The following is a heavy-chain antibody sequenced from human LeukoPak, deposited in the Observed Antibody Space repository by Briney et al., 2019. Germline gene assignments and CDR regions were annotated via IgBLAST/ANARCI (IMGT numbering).Heavy chain of an antibody. CDR2: IEGGAIDT. CDR1: GFIFSLYW. V-gene: IGHV3-74*01. Sequence: GGSLRLSCTASGFIFSLYWMHWVRQVPGKGLVWVSRIEGGAIDTDYADFVKGRFTISRDNAKNSLYLQMNSLRAEDTAVYYCARGLNTNVGYWGQGTLVTVSS. D-gene: IGHD2-2*01. J-gene: IGHJ4*02. CDR3: ARGLNTNVGY.